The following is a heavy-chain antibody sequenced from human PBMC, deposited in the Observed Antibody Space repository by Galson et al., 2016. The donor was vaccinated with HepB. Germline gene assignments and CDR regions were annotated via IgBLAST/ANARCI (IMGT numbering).Heavy chain of an antibody. V-gene: IGHV4-30-2*01. J-gene: IGHJ1*01. CDR2: IYHSGTT. CDR1: GGFIVSGDYS. Sequence: TLSLTCAVSGGFIVSGDYSWSWIRQRPGKGLEWIGYIYHSGTTFYNPSLRSRVTISMDRPKNQFSLSLTSVTVADTAVYYCASVPISGTTFDDWGPGTLVTVSS. CDR3: ASVPISGTTFDD. D-gene: IGHD1-14*01.